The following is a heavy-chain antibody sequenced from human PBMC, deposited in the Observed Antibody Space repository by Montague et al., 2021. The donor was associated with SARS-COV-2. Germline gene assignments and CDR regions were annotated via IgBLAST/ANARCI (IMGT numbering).Heavy chain of an antibody. CDR3: AKSRGIRYDSSGYYYPLDY. CDR1: GFTFSSYA. Sequence: SLRLSCAASGFTFSSYAMSWVRQAPGKGLEWVSVIYSGGSSTYYADSVKGRFTISRDNSKNTLYPLMNSLRAEGTAVYYCAKSRGIRYDSSGYYYPLDYWGQGTLVTVSS. CDR2: IYSGGSST. D-gene: IGHD3-22*01. V-gene: IGHV3-23*03. J-gene: IGHJ4*02.